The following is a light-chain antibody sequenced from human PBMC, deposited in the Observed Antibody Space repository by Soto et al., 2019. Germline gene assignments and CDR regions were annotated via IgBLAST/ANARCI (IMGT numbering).Light chain of an antibody. V-gene: IGLV2-23*02. CDR1: SSDVGSYDY. Sequence: QSALIQPPSVSGSPGQSVTISCTGTSSDVGSYDYVSWYQQYPGKAPKLIIFEVFKRPSGVSHRFSGSKSGNTASLTISGLQAEDEANYYCCSYAGRATYVFGGGTKLTVL. J-gene: IGLJ2*01. CDR2: EVF. CDR3: CSYAGRATYV.